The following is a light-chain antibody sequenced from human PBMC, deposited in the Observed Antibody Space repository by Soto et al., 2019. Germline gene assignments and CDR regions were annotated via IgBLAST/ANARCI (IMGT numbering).Light chain of an antibody. CDR1: YSNVGENY. CDR2: DDV. J-gene: IGLJ2*01. V-gene: IGLV1-51*01. CDR3: GTWDNSLSAGL. Sequence: QSALTQPPSVSGAPGQRVTISCTGSYSNVGENYVSWYQQFPGTAPQLVIYDDVKRSPGIPDRFSASKSGTSATLAITGLQTGDEADYYCGTWDNSLSAGLFGTGTKLTVL.